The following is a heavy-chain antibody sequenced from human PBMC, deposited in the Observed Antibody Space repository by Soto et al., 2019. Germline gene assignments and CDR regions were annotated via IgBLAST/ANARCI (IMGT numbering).Heavy chain of an antibody. Sequence: SETLSLTCAVSGDSIIGTHWWSWVRRPPGKGLEFIGEIYHSGSTNYNPSLKSRVTISVDKSRNQFSLKLSSVTAADTAVYYCARRWGEGRVDYWGQGTLVTVSS. D-gene: IGHD3-10*01. V-gene: IGHV4-4*02. J-gene: IGHJ4*02. CDR3: ARRWGEGRVDY. CDR2: IYHSGST. CDR1: GDSIIGTHW.